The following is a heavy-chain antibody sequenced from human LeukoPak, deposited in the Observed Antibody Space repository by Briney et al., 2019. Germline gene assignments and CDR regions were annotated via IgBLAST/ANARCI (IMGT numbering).Heavy chain of an antibody. CDR3: ATSPPSSTRYNWFDP. V-gene: IGHV3-23*01. CDR1: GLTFSSYA. Sequence: PGGSLRLSCAASGLTFSSYAMSWVRQAPGKGLEWVSAISGSGGSTYYAYSVKGRFTISRDNSKNTLYLQMNSLRAEDTAVDYCATSPPSSTRYNWFDPWGQGTLVTVSS. J-gene: IGHJ5*02. CDR2: ISGSGGST. D-gene: IGHD2-2*01.